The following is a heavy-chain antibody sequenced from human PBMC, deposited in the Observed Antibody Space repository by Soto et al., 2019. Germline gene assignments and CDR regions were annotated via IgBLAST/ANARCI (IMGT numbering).Heavy chain of an antibody. CDR3: VSYGSGTYYSGYSFDF. V-gene: IGHV4-4*02. Sequence: SETLSLTCAVSGGSISSSNWWSWVRQPPGKGLEWIGEIYHSGSTNYNPSLKSRVTISVDTSKNQFSLELSSVTAADTALYYCVSYGSGTYYSGYSFDFWSQGSLVTVSS. D-gene: IGHD3-10*01. J-gene: IGHJ4*02. CDR2: IYHSGST. CDR1: GGSISSSNW.